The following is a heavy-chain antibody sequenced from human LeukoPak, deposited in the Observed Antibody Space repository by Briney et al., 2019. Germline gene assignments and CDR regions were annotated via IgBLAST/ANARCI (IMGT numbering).Heavy chain of an antibody. CDR2: IHRDGPT. J-gene: IGHJ4*02. V-gene: IGHV3-53*01. Sequence: GGSLRLSCAASGFSVANNYMSWVRQAPGKGLEWVSVIHRDGPTYYADSVKGRFTISRDNSKNTLYLQMNSLRAEDTAVYYCAREITIFGVVQSNYFDYWGQGTLVTVSS. CDR1: GFSVANNY. D-gene: IGHD3-3*01. CDR3: AREITIFGVVQSNYFDY.